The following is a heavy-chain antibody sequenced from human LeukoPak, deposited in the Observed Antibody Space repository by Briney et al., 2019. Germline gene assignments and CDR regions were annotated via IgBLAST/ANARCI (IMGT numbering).Heavy chain of an antibody. J-gene: IGHJ3*02. CDR1: GYTFTSYA. D-gene: IGHD6-19*01. CDR2: LNAGNGDT. Sequence: ASVKVSCKASGYTFTSYAMHWVRQAPGQRLEWMGWLNAGNGDTKYSQKFQGRVTITRDTSASTAYMEVSSLRSEDAAVYYCARDRVFSSAWYGAFDIWGQGTMVTVSS. CDR3: ARDRVFSSAWYGAFDI. V-gene: IGHV1-3*01.